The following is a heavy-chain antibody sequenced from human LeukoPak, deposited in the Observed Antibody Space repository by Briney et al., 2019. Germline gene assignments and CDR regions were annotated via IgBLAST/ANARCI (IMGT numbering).Heavy chain of an antibody. CDR1: GYTFTTFH. D-gene: IGHD4-17*01. Sequence: SVKVSCKASGYTFTTFHMHWVRQAPGQGLEWMGGIIPLLGTPNYAQKFQGRVTITADDSTSTAYMELTSLRSEDTAVYYCAEDSSMVTTRAPYYYYYLDVWGQGTTVTVSS. CDR2: IIPLLGTP. CDR3: AEDSSMVTTRAPYYYYYLDV. V-gene: IGHV1-69*13. J-gene: IGHJ6*02.